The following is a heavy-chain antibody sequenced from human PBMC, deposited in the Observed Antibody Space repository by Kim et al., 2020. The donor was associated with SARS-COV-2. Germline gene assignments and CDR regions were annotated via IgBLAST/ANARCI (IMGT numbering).Heavy chain of an antibody. D-gene: IGHD1-26*01. Sequence: GGSLRLSCAASGFTFSTYWMYWVRQAPGKGLVWVSRINSDGNNTNYADSVKGRFTISRDNAKNTLYLQMNSLRAEDTAVDYGASVDSVHARSWGQGTLVT. CDR2: INSDGNNT. V-gene: IGHV3-74*01. CDR3: ASVDSVHARS. J-gene: IGHJ5*02. CDR1: GFTFSTYW.